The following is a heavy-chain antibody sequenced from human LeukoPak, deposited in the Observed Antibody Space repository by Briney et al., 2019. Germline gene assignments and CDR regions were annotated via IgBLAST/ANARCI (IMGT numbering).Heavy chain of an antibody. CDR3: TRDSGLGNDAFDV. Sequence: SQTLSLTCAISGDSVSSNSGAWNWIRQSPSRGLEWLGRTYYRSKWYNDYAVSVKSRITINPDTSKNQFSLLLNSVTPEDTAVYYCTRDSGLGNDAFDVWGQGTMVTVSS. CDR2: TYYRSKWYN. CDR1: GDSVSSNSGA. D-gene: IGHD3-10*01. V-gene: IGHV6-1*01. J-gene: IGHJ3*01.